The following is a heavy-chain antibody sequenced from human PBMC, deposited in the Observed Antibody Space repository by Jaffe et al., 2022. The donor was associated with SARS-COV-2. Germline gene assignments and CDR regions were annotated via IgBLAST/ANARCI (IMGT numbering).Heavy chain of an antibody. D-gene: IGHD3-22*01. V-gene: IGHV1-18*01. CDR3: ARYRGRYYDSSGYYFNPGDNWFDP. CDR2: ISAYNGNT. CDR1: GYTFTSYG. Sequence: QVQLVQSGAEVKKPGASVKVSCKASGYTFTSYGISWVRQAPGQGLEWMGWISAYNGNTNYAQKLQGRVTMTTDTSTSTAYMELRSLRSDDTAVYYCARYRGRYYDSSGYYFNPGDNWFDPWGQGTLVTVSS. J-gene: IGHJ5*02.